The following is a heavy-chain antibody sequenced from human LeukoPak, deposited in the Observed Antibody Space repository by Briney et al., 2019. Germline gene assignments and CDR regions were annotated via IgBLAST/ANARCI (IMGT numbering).Heavy chain of an antibody. CDR3: ARYLSRGLYFDY. Sequence: SETLSLTCTVSGGSISSGNYYWAWLRQPPGKWLEWIATINYSGSTYFNPSPKSRVTISVDTSKNQFSLKLTSVTAADTAVFYCARYLSRGLYFDYWGQGTLVTVSS. CDR2: INYSGST. CDR1: GGSISSGNYY. V-gene: IGHV4-39*01. J-gene: IGHJ4*02.